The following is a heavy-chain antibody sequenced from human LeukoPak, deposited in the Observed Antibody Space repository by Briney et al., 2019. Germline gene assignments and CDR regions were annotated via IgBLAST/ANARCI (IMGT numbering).Heavy chain of an antibody. CDR3: AKDRSDYYDSSGYGSADY. CDR1: GFTFSSYA. V-gene: IGHV3-23*01. Sequence: GGSLRLSCAASGFTFSSYAMSWVRQAPGKGLEWVSAISGSGGSTYYADSVKGRFTISRDNSKNTLYLQMNSLRAEDTAVYYCAKDRSDYYDSSGYGSADYWGQGTLVTVSS. D-gene: IGHD3-22*01. CDR2: ISGSGGST. J-gene: IGHJ4*02.